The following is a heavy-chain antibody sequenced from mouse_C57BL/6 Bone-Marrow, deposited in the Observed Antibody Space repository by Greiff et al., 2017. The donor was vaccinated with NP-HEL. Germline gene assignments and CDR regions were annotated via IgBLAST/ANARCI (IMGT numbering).Heavy chain of an antibody. Sequence: VMLVESGAELVKPGASVKISCKASGYAFSSYWMNWVKQRPGKGLEWIGQIYPGDGDTNYNGKFKGKATLTADKSSSTAYMQLSSLTSEDSAVYFCAGLLYYAMDYWGQGTSVTVSS. CDR3: AGLLYYAMDY. CDR2: IYPGDGDT. V-gene: IGHV1-80*01. D-gene: IGHD1-1*01. CDR1: GYAFSSYW. J-gene: IGHJ4*01.